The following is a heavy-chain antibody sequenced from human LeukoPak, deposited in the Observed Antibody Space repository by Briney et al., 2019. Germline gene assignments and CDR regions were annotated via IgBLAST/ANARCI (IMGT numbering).Heavy chain of an antibody. J-gene: IGHJ4*02. CDR1: GFTFNNYW. Sequence: PGGSLRLSCVASGFTFNNYWMHWVRQAPGKGLVWVSRINTDGSDSTYADSVKGRFTISRDNAKNSLYLQMNSLRAEDTAVYYCARAAGGDSDYWGQGTLVTVSS. CDR3: ARAAGGDSDY. V-gene: IGHV3-74*01. CDR2: INTDGSDS. D-gene: IGHD2-21*02.